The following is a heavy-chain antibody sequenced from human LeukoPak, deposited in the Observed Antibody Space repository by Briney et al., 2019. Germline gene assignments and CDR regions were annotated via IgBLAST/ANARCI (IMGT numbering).Heavy chain of an antibody. Sequence: SETLSLTCTVSGGSISSGSYYWSWLRQPAGKGLEWIGRIYTSGSTNYNPSLKSRVTISVDTSKNQFSLKLSSVTAADTAVYYCARVKESAVGATTDWFDPWGQGTLVTVSS. CDR2: IYTSGST. J-gene: IGHJ5*02. CDR3: ARVKESAVGATTDWFDP. D-gene: IGHD1-26*01. V-gene: IGHV4-61*02. CDR1: GGSISSGSYY.